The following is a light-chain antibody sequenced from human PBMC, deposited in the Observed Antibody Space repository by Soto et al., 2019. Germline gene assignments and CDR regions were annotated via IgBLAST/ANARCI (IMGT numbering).Light chain of an antibody. V-gene: IGKV1-39*01. J-gene: IGKJ4*01. CDR1: QGISTY. Sequence: DIQMTQSPSSLSASVGDRVTITCRASQGISTYLNWYQQKPGKAPKLLIYAASSLQSGVPSRFSGSESETDFTLTISSLQPEDFATYYCQQYYSFPPTFGGGTRWIS. CDR3: QQYYSFPPT. CDR2: AAS.